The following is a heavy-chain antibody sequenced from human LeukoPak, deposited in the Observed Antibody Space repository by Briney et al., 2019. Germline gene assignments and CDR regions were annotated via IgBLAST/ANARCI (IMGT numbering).Heavy chain of an antibody. CDR1: GFTFSNYW. V-gene: IGHV3-74*01. CDR2: INSDGINT. J-gene: IGHJ5*02. D-gene: IGHD3-22*01. CDR3: ARDLGQYYDTSDNWFDP. Sequence: GGSLRLSCAASGFTFSNYWMHWVRQAPGKGLVWFSRINSDGINTSYADSVKGRFTISRDNAKNTLNLQMNSLRAEDTAVYYCARDLGQYYDTSDNWFDPWGQATLVTVSS.